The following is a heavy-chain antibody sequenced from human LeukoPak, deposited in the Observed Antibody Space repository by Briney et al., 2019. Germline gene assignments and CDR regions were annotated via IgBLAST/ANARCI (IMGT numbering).Heavy chain of an antibody. CDR1: GGSISSYY. CDR3: ARDLSGSYGMDV. D-gene: IGHD1-26*01. Sequence: SETLSLTCTVSGGSISSYYWSWIRQPPGKGLEWIGYIYYSGSTNYSPSLKSRVTISVDTSKNQFSLKLSSVTAADTAVYYCARDLSGSYGMDVWGQGTTVTVSS. CDR2: IYYSGST. J-gene: IGHJ6*02. V-gene: IGHV4-59*01.